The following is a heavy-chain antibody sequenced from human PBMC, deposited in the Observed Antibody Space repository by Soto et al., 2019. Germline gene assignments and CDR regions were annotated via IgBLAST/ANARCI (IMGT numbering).Heavy chain of an antibody. J-gene: IGHJ6*02. CDR1: GYTFTSYG. Sequence: ASVKVSCKASGYTFTSYGISWVRQAPGQGLEWMGWISAYNGNTNYAQKLQGRVTMTTDTSTSTAYMELRSLRSDDTAVYYCARARDPLYSSALNGVDVWGQGTTVT. D-gene: IGHD6-25*01. CDR2: ISAYNGNT. V-gene: IGHV1-18*04. CDR3: ARARDPLYSSALNGVDV.